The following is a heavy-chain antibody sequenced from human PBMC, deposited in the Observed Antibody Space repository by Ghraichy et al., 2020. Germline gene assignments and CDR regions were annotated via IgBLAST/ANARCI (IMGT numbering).Heavy chain of an antibody. CDR2: IGAGGDST. CDR3: AKRGASGNYYKAFDY. V-gene: IGHV3-23*01. CDR1: GFTFSNYA. J-gene: IGHJ4*02. Sequence: GALRLSCAASGFTFSNYAMHWVRQAPGKGLEWVSGIGAGGDSTFYGDSVKGRFTISRDNSKNTLSLQMNSLRAEDTAVYFCAKRGASGNYYKAFDYWGQGTLVTVSS. D-gene: IGHD3-10*01.